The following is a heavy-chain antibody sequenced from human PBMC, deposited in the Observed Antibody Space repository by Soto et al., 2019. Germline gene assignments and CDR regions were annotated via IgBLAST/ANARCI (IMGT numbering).Heavy chain of an antibody. V-gene: IGHV3-48*01. Sequence: GGSLRLSCAASGFTFSSYSMNWVRQAPGKGLEWVSYISSSSSTIYYADSVKGRFTISRDNAKNSLYLQMNSLRAEDTAVYYCARDSTGPYCGGDCYSRGIQHWGQGTLVTVSS. J-gene: IGHJ1*01. CDR3: ARDSTGPYCGGDCYSRGIQH. D-gene: IGHD2-21*01. CDR1: GFTFSSYS. CDR2: ISSSSSTI.